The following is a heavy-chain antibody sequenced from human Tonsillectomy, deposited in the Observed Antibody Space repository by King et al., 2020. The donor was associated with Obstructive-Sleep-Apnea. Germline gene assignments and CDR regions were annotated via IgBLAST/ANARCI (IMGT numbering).Heavy chain of an antibody. CDR3: AREDYGGIDYYYDGMDV. Sequence: VQLVESGGGLVQPGGSLRLSCAASGFTVSSNYMSWVRQAPGKGLEWVSVIYSGGSTYYADSVKGRFTISRDNSKNTLYLQMNSLRAEDTAVYYCAREDYGGIDYYYDGMDVWGQGTTVTVSS. CDR1: GFTVSSNY. V-gene: IGHV3-66*01. D-gene: IGHD4-23*01. CDR2: IYSGGST. J-gene: IGHJ6*02.